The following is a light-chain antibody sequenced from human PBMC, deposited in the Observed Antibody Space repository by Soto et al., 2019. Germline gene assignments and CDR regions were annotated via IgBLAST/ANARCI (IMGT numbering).Light chain of an antibody. CDR3: LLYLGGGIWV. CDR2: NTN. J-gene: IGLJ7*01. CDR1: SGPVFTSSY. V-gene: IGLV8-61*01. Sequence: QTVVTQEPSFSVSPGGTVTLTCGLSSGPVFTSSYPNGYQQTPGQAPRPLIFNTNTRSSGVPDRFSGSILGDKAALTITGAQADDDSYYYCLLYLGGGIWVFGGGTQLTVL.